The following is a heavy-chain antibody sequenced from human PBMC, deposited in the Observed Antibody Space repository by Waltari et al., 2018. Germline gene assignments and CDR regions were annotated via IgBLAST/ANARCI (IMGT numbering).Heavy chain of an antibody. CDR3: ARGLYSSGHYYFDY. Sequence: QVQLVQSGSELKEPGASVKISCQASGYTFTNYPINWVRQAPGQRLEWMGWINAGNGNTKYSQEFQGRVTITRDTSASTAYMELSSLRSEDMAVYYCARGLYSSGHYYFDYWGQGTLVTVSS. J-gene: IGHJ4*02. CDR2: INAGNGNT. V-gene: IGHV1-3*03. CDR1: GYTFTNYP. D-gene: IGHD6-19*01.